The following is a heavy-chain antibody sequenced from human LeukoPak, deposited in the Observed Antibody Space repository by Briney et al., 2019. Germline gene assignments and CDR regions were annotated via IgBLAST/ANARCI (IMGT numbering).Heavy chain of an antibody. D-gene: IGHD3-16*02. Sequence: GGSLRLSRSASGFTFNTYAMHWVRQAPGKGLEWVALISYDGSSKYYADSVKGRFTISRDNSKNTLYLQVNSLRSEDTAVYYCARDEGSYDYLRGSYRHNWFGPWGQGTLVTVSS. CDR3: ARDEGSYDYLRGSYRHNWFGP. J-gene: IGHJ5*02. CDR2: ISYDGSSK. CDR1: GFTFNTYA. V-gene: IGHV3-30*04.